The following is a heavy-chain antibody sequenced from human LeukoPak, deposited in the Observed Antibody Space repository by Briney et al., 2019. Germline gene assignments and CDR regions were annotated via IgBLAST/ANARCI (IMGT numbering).Heavy chain of an antibody. CDR1: GGSISSGDYY. V-gene: IGHV4-30-4*08. D-gene: IGHD3-10*01. CDR2: IYYSGTT. J-gene: IGHJ4*02. CDR3: ARGQAYYYGFDY. Sequence: SETLSLTCTVSGGSISSGDYYWSWIRQPPGKGLEWIGYIYYSGTTYYNPSLKSRLTISIDTSKTQFPLKLSSVTAADTAVYYCARGQAYYYGFDYWGQGTLVTVSS.